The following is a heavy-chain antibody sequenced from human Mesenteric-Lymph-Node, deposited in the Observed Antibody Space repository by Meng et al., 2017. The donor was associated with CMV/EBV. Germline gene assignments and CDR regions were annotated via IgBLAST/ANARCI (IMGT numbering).Heavy chain of an antibody. D-gene: IGHD3-9*01. J-gene: IGHJ4*02. CDR3: ARGLDPFDS. CDR1: GFIFDDYV. CDR2: ISWNSNRI. V-gene: IGHV3-9*01. Sequence: GGSLRLSCAASGFIFDDYVMYWVRQAPGKGLEWASGISWNSNRIGYADSVKGRFTISRDISKNTLYLQMNTVKADDTAVYYCARGLDPFDSWGQGTLVTVSS.